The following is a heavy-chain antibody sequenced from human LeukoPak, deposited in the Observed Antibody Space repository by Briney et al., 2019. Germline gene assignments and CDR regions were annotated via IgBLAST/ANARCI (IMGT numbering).Heavy chain of an antibody. D-gene: IGHD3-3*01. CDR1: GFTFSSYA. J-gene: IGHJ6*02. CDR3: AKDLAEYYDFWSGYGPYGMDV. CDR2: ISGSGGST. V-gene: IGHV3-23*01. Sequence: GGSLRLSCAASGFTFSSYAMSWVRQAPGKGLEWVSAISGSGGSTYYADSVKGRFTISRDNSKNTLYLQMNSLRAEDTAVYYCAKDLAEYYDFWSGYGPYGMDVWGQGTTVTVSS.